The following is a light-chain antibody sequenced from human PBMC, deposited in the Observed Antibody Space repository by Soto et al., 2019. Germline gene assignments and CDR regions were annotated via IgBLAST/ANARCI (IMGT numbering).Light chain of an antibody. J-gene: IGLJ3*02. V-gene: IGLV1-44*01. Sequence: QSVLTQPPSASGTPGQRVSISCSGSSSNIGRNTVNWYQQLPGTALKVLIYSNDQRPSGVPDRFSGSKSGTSASLAISGLQSEDEADYYCAAWDDSLNGQGVFGGGTKLTVL. CDR1: SSNIGRNT. CDR2: SND. CDR3: AAWDDSLNGQGV.